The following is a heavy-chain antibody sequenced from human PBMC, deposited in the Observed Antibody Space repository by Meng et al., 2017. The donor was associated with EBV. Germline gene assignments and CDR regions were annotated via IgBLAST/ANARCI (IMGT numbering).Heavy chain of an antibody. Sequence: LVQSGGELKKPGASVKVSCNASGHTFTSYHINWVRQATGQGLEWMGWMNPNSGNTGYAQKFQGRVTMTRNTSISTAYMELSSLRSEDTAVYYCARGPYYYDSSGYYYGEFDPWGQGTLVTVSS. CDR1: GHTFTSYH. J-gene: IGHJ5*02. D-gene: IGHD3-22*01. CDR3: ARGPYYYDSSGYYYGEFDP. V-gene: IGHV1-8*01. CDR2: MNPNSGNT.